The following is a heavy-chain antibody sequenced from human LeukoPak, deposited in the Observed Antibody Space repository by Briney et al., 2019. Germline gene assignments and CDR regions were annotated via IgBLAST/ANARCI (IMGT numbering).Heavy chain of an antibody. CDR1: GFTFSSHS. CDR3: ARDPASSGYYYMDV. CDR2: ISSSSSYI. D-gene: IGHD3-22*01. Sequence: GGSLRLSCAASGFTFSSHSMNWVRQAPGKGLEWVSSISSSSSYIYYADSVKGRFTISRDNAKNSLYLQMNSLRAEDTAVYYCARDPASSGYYYMDVWGKGTTVTVSS. V-gene: IGHV3-21*01. J-gene: IGHJ6*03.